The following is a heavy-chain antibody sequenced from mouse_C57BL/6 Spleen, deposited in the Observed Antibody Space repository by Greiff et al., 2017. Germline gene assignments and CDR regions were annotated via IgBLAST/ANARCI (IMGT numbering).Heavy chain of an antibody. Sequence: EVQGVESGGGLVQPGGSLKLSCAASGFTFSSYTMSWVRQTPEKRLEWVATISGGGGNTYYPDSVKGRFTISSDNAKNTLYLQMSSLRSEDTALYYCARHAVLRYVDYWGQGTTLTVSS. J-gene: IGHJ2*01. CDR1: GFTFSSYT. CDR3: ARHAVLRYVDY. CDR2: ISGGGGNT. D-gene: IGHD1-1*01. V-gene: IGHV5-9*01.